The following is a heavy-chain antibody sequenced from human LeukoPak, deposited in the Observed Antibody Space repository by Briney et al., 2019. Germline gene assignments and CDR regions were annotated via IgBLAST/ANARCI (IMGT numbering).Heavy chain of an antibody. J-gene: IGHJ4*02. CDR3: ARGRGAVDY. V-gene: IGHV4-34*01. CDR2: INHSGST. CDR1: GGSFSGYY. D-gene: IGHD1-26*01. Sequence: SETLSLTCAVYGGSFSGYYWSWIRQPPGKGLEWIGEINHSGSTNYNPSLKSRVTISVDTSKNQFSLKLSSVTATDTAVYYCARGRGAVDYWGQGTLVTVSS.